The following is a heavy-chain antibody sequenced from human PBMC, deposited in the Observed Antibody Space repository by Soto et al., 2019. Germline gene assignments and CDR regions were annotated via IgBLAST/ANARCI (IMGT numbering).Heavy chain of an antibody. D-gene: IGHD1-26*01. CDR1: GGTFSSYS. V-gene: IGHV1-69*01. CDR2: IIPIFGTA. CDR3: ARDGGRHSGGIDY. Sequence: QVQLVQSGAEVKKPGSSVKVSCKASGGTFSSYSINWVRQAPGQGLEWMGEIIPIFGTANYAQKFQGRVPITADESTSTASMELSSLRSEVTAVYYCARDGGRHSGGIDYWGQGTLVTVSS. J-gene: IGHJ4*02.